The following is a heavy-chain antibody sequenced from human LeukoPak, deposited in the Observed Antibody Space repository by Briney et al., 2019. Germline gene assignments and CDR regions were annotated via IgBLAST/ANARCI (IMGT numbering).Heavy chain of an antibody. J-gene: IGHJ6*02. CDR2: IYYSGST. D-gene: IGHD4-17*01. V-gene: IGHV4-59*01. CDR1: GGSISSYY. CDR3: ARDRGNNDDYGDYEEYYYYYGMDV. Sequence: SETLSLTCTVSGGSISSYYWSWIRQPPGKGLEWIGYIYYSGSTNYNPSLKSRVTISVDTSKNQFSLKLSSVTAADTAVYYCARDRGNNDDYGDYEEYYYYYGMDVWGRGTTVTVSS.